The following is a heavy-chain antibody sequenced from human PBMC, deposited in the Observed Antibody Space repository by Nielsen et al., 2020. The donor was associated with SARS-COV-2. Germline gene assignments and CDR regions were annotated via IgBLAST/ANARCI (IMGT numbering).Heavy chain of an antibody. CDR2: IFYSGSV. CDR3: ARTPYGSGSYYVDY. D-gene: IGHD3-10*01. J-gene: IGHJ4*02. Sequence: RQAPGKGLEWIGNIFYSGSVSYNPSLKSRVTMSVDTSKSQFSLRLTSVTAADTAVYYCARTPYGSGSYYVDYWGQGTLVTVSS. V-gene: IGHV4-31*02.